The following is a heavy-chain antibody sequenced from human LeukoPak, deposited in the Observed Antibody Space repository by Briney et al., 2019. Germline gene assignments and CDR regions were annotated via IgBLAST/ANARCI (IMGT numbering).Heavy chain of an antibody. CDR3: AGVPGVYYDILTGYGSGWFDP. CDR1: GYSMTSGYY. V-gene: IGHV4-38-2*02. Sequence: SETLSLICTVSGYSMTSGYYWGWIRQPPGKGLEWIGTIYHSGNTYYNPSLRSRVTILVDTSKNQFSLNVRSVMAADTAVYYCAGVPGVYYDILTGYGSGWFDPWGQGTLVTVTT. CDR2: IYHSGNT. D-gene: IGHD3-9*01. J-gene: IGHJ5*02.